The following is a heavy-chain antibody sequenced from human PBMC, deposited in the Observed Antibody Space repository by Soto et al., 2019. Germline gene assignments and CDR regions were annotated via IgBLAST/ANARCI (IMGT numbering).Heavy chain of an antibody. J-gene: IGHJ6*02. V-gene: IGHV4-31*03. CDR3: ASERAVGATHYSMDV. CDR1: GGSISSGGDY. CDR2: IYYSGST. Sequence: PSETLSLTGTVSGGSISSGGDYWSWIRQHPGKGLEWIGDIYYSGSTYYNPSLKSRVTISVDTSKNQFSLKLSSVTAADTAVYYCASERAVGATHYSMDVWGQGTTVTVSS. D-gene: IGHD1-26*01.